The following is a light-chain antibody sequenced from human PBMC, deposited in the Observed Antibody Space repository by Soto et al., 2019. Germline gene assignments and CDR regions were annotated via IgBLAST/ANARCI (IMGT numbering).Light chain of an antibody. J-gene: IGKJ1*01. V-gene: IGKV3-20*01. Sequence: EVVLTQSPGTLSLSPRERATLSCRASQSVSNNYLAWYQHKPGQAPRLLIYGASNRAPGIPDRFSGSGSGPDFTLTISRLEPEEFAVYYCQQYAASPGTFGQGTLLEVK. CDR3: QQYAASPGT. CDR1: QSVSNNY. CDR2: GAS.